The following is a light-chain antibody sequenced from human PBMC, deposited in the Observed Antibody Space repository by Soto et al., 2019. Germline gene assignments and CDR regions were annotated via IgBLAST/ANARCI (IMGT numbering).Light chain of an antibody. CDR3: QPYNTYWT. J-gene: IGKJ1*01. Sequence: DIQMTQSPSTPSASVGARVTITCRASQSLSSWLAWYQQKPGKAPKLLIYDASSLESGVPSRFSGGGSGTEFTLTINSLQPDDFATYYSQPYNTYWTFRQGTKVEIK. CDR2: DAS. CDR1: QSLSSW. V-gene: IGKV1-5*01.